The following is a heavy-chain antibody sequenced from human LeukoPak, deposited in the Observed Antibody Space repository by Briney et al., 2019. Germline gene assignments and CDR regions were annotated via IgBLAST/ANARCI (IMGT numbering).Heavy chain of an antibody. Sequence: GGSLRLSCAASGFTFSSYSMNWVRQAPGKELEWLSYISIVGSTIYYADSVKGRFTISRDNAKNSLYLQMNSLRDEDTAVYSCARGPPYGYYFDYWGQGALVTVSS. CDR1: GFTFSSYS. CDR3: ARGPPYGYYFDY. CDR2: ISIVGSTI. V-gene: IGHV3-48*02. D-gene: IGHD4-17*01. J-gene: IGHJ4*02.